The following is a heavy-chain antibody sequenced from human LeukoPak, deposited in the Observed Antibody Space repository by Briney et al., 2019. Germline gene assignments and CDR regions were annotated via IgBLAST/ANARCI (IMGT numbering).Heavy chain of an antibody. J-gene: IGHJ3*02. Sequence: GESLKISCKGSGYRFTTYWIGWVRQVPGKGLEWMGIIYPGDSDTRYSPSFQGQVTISADKSITTAYLQWNSLKASDTAMYYCARQTGDNAFDIWGRGTMVTVSS. CDR3: ARQTGDNAFDI. CDR2: IYPGDSDT. CDR1: GYRFTTYW. V-gene: IGHV5-51*01. D-gene: IGHD7-27*01.